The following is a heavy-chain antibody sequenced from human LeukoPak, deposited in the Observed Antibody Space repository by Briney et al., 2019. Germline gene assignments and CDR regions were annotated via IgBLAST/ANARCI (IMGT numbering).Heavy chain of an antibody. D-gene: IGHD5-12*01. Sequence: GASVKVSCMASGYTFTGYYMHWVRQAPGQGLEWMGWINPNSGGTNYAQKFQGRVTMTRDTSISTAYMELSRLRSDDTAVYYCARGHSGYDSPQFDYRGQGTLVTVSS. J-gene: IGHJ4*02. CDR3: ARGHSGYDSPQFDY. V-gene: IGHV1-2*02. CDR1: GYTFTGYY. CDR2: INPNSGGT.